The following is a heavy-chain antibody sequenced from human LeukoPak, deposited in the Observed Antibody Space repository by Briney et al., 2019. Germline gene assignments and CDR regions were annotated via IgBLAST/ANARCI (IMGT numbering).Heavy chain of an antibody. J-gene: IGHJ2*01. CDR2: IIPIFGTA. CDR1: GGTHSSYA. CDR3: ARERGYFDL. V-gene: IGHV1-69*13. Sequence: SSVKVSCKASGGTHSSYATSWVRQPPGQAVEWMGGIIPIFGTANYAQKFQGRVTITADESTSTAYMELSSLRSEDTAVYYCARERGYFDLWGRGTLVTVSS.